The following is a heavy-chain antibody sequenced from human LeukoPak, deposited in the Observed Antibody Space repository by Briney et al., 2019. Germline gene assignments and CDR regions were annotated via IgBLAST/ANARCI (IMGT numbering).Heavy chain of an antibody. Sequence: GGSLRLSCAASGFTFDDYAMHWVRQASGKGLEWVSGISWNSGSIGYADSVKGRFTISRDNAKNSLYLQMNSLRAEDTALYYCAKGTTTVVTPSGAFDIWGQGTMVTVSS. D-gene: IGHD4-23*01. V-gene: IGHV3-9*01. CDR1: GFTFDDYA. J-gene: IGHJ3*02. CDR3: AKGTTTVVTPSGAFDI. CDR2: ISWNSGSI.